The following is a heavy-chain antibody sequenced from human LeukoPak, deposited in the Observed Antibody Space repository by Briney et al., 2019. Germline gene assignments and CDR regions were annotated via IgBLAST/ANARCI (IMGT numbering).Heavy chain of an antibody. Sequence: GGSLRLSYAASGFTFGSYWMSWVRQAPGKGLEWVANIKEDASEKYYVDSVKGRFTISRDNAKNSLFLQMNSLRAEDTAVYYCAREEIAARRKPHTYWGQGTLVTVSS. CDR3: AREEIAARRKPHTY. J-gene: IGHJ4*02. CDR1: GFTFGSYW. D-gene: IGHD6-6*01. V-gene: IGHV3-7*03. CDR2: IKEDASEK.